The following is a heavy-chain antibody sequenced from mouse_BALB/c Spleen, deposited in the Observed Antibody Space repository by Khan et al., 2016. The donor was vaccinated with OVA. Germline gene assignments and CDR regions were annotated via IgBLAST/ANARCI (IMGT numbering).Heavy chain of an antibody. J-gene: IGHJ3*01. D-gene: IGHD2-1*01. CDR3: ARGYFGNYEFVY. V-gene: IGHV1S132*01. Sequence: QVQLQQSGAELVKPGASVKLSCKTSGYTFTSYWIQWVKQRPGQGLGWIGQIFPGTGTTYYNENFKGKATLTVDTSSSTAYMQLSSLPSEDSAVYFCARGYFGNYEFVYWGQGTLVTVSP. CDR1: GYTFTSYW. CDR2: IFPGTGTT.